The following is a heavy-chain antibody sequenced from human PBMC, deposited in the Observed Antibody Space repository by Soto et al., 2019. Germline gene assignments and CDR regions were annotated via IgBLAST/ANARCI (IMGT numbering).Heavy chain of an antibody. CDR3: ARVGDWFDP. CDR1: GGSISSYY. V-gene: IGHV4-59*01. Sequence: SETLSLTCTVSGGSISSYYWSWIRQPPGKGLEWIGYIFYSGSTNYNPSLKSRLIISVDTSKNQFSLKLNSVTAADTAVYYCARVGDWFDPWGQGTLVTVSS. J-gene: IGHJ5*02. D-gene: IGHD3-16*01. CDR2: IFYSGST.